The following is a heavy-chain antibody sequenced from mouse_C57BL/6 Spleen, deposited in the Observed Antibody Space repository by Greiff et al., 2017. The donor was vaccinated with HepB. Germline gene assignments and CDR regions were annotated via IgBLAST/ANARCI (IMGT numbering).Heavy chain of an antibody. V-gene: IGHV5-17*01. D-gene: IGHD2-1*01. CDR2: ISSGSSTI. J-gene: IGHJ2*01. CDR3: ARGRLSTLDY. Sequence: EVKLVESGGGLVKPGGSLKLSCAASGFTFSDYGMHWVRQAPEKGLEWVAYISSGSSTIYYADTVKGRFTISRDNAKNTLFLQMTSLRSEDTAMYYCARGRLSTLDYWGQGTTLTVSS. CDR1: GFTFSDYG.